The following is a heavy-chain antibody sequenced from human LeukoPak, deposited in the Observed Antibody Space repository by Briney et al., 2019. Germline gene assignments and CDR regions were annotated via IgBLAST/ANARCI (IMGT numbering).Heavy chain of an antibody. CDR3: MRQGLGGAGR. D-gene: IGHD6-19*01. CDR1: GFTVSSNH. Sequence: PGGSLRLSCAASGFTVSSNHMNWVRQAPGKGREWVSVIFSGGDTSYADSVKGRFTISRDSSKNTLFLQMNSLTPEDTAVYYCMRQGLGGAGRWGQGTLVTVSS. V-gene: IGHV3-66*02. CDR2: IFSGGDT. J-gene: IGHJ4*02.